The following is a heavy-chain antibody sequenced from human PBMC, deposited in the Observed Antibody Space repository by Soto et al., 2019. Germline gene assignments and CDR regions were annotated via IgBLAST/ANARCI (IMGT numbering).Heavy chain of an antibody. D-gene: IGHD3-10*01. V-gene: IGHV3-21*06. CDR3: ARSSGGSGKLWNYYGMDV. CDR1: GFTFSSYS. J-gene: IGHJ6*02. CDR2: ISSGSSYI. Sequence: EVQLVESGGGLVKPGGSLRLSCAASGFTFSSYSMNWVRQAPGKGLEWVSSISSGSSYIYYADSVKGRFTIPRDNAKNSLYLQMNSLRAEDTAVYYCARSSGGSGKLWNYYGMDVWGQGTTVTVSS.